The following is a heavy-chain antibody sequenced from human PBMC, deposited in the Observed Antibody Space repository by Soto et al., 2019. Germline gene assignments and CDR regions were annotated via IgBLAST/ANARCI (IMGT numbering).Heavy chain of an antibody. J-gene: IGHJ4*02. CDR2: ITGSGSPI. CDR3: ARGVGTGFYPYFDY. CDR1: GFTFSTFT. Sequence: LRLSCAASGFTFSTFTLTWVRQAPGKGLEWIAYITGSGSPIYYADSVKGRFTISRDNARNSVYLQMDRLRDEDTAVYYCARGVGTGFYPYFDYWGQGTLVTVSS. D-gene: IGHD3-22*01. V-gene: IGHV3-48*02.